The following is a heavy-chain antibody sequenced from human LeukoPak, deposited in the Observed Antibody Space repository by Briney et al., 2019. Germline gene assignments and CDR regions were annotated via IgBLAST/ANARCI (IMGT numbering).Heavy chain of an antibody. D-gene: IGHD6-19*01. CDR1: GFTFSSYS. Sequence: PTGGSLRLSCAASGFTFSSYSMNWVRQAPGKGLEWLANIHRDGSEKRYLDSVKGRFTVSRDNTKNSLFLQMDSLTVEDSAIYYCARDLEEWLVPIDLWGQGTLVTVSS. CDR2: IHRDGSEK. CDR3: ARDLEEWLVPIDL. J-gene: IGHJ5*02. V-gene: IGHV3-7*01.